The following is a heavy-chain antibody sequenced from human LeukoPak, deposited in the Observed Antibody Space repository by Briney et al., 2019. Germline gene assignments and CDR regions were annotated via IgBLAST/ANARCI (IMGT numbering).Heavy chain of an antibody. D-gene: IGHD6-13*01. CDR3: ARVHDSSSYDFWYFDL. J-gene: IGHJ2*01. V-gene: IGHV4-59*01. Sequence: PSETLSLTCTVSGGSISSYYGSWIRQPPRKGLEWVGYIHSSGSTNYNPSLKSRVTISVDTSKNQFSLKLSSVTAADTAVYYCARVHDSSSYDFWYFDLWGRGTLVTVSS. CDR1: GGSISSYY. CDR2: IHSSGST.